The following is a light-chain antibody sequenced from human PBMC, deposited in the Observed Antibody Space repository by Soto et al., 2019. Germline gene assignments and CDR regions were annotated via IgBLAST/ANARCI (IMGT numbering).Light chain of an antibody. Sequence: EIVLTQSPDTLSLSPCERSTLSCRASQSVSSSFLAWYQQKPGQAPRLLIYGASRRATGIPDRFSGTGSGTDFTLTISRLEPEDFAVYYCQQYGRSPLTFGGGTKVDIK. V-gene: IGKV3-20*01. CDR2: GAS. CDR1: QSVSSSF. CDR3: QQYGRSPLT. J-gene: IGKJ4*01.